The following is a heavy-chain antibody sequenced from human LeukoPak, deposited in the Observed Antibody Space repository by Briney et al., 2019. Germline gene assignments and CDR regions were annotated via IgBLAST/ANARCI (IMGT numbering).Heavy chain of an antibody. CDR1: GGSITSNY. D-gene: IGHD2-21*02. Sequence: SETLSLTCTVSGGSITSNYWSWIRQPPGKGLEWIGYIYYSGSTNYNPSLKSRVTISVDTSKNQFSLKLSSVTAADTAVYYCARLPGYCGGDCYSDYWGQGTLVTVSS. V-gene: IGHV4-59*08. CDR3: ARLPGYCGGDCYSDY. CDR2: IYYSGST. J-gene: IGHJ4*02.